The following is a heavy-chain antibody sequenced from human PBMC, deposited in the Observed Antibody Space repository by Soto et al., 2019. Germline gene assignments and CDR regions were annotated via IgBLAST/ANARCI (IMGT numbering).Heavy chain of an antibody. V-gene: IGHV3-23*01. CDR3: AISGGIVVVPAAILDYYYGMDV. CDR2: ISGSGGST. Sequence: PGGSLRLSCAASGFTFSSYAMSWVRQAPGKGLEWVSAISGSGGSTYYADSVKGRFTISRDNSKNTLYLQMNSLRAEDTAVYYCAISGGIVVVPAAILDYYYGMDVWGQGTTVTVSS. J-gene: IGHJ6*02. D-gene: IGHD2-2*02. CDR1: GFTFSSYA.